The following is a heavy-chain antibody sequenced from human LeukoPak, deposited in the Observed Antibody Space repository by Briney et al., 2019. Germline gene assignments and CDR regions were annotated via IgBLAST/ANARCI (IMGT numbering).Heavy chain of an antibody. J-gene: IGHJ4*02. CDR2: ISGGGGST. CDR1: GFTFSSYA. V-gene: IGHV3-23*01. Sequence: GGSLRLSCAASGFTFSSYAMSWARQAPGKGLEWVSTISGGGGSTYYAGSVKGRFTISRDNSKNTLSLQVNTLRAEDTAVYYCNYYGSGTPLYFDYWGQGTLVTVSS. CDR3: NYYGSGTPLYFDY. D-gene: IGHD3-10*01.